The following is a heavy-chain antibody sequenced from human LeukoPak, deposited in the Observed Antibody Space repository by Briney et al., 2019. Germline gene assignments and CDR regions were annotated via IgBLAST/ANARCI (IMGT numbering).Heavy chain of an antibody. Sequence: GGSLRLSCAASGFTFDDYGMSWVRQAPGKGLEWVSAISGSGGSTYYADSVKGRFTISRDNSKNTLYLQMNSLRAEDTAVYYCAKAIAASYYFDYWGQGTLVTVSS. J-gene: IGHJ4*02. CDR2: ISGSGGST. CDR1: GFTFDDYG. D-gene: IGHD6-25*01. CDR3: AKAIAASYYFDY. V-gene: IGHV3-23*01.